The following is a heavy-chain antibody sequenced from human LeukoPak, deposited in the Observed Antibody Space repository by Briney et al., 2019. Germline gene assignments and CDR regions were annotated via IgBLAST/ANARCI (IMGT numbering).Heavy chain of an antibody. D-gene: IGHD3-3*01. Sequence: RGGSLRLSGAASRFTFSNYAMCWVRQAPGKGLEWVSAISKSGSTFYADSVKGRFTISRDNSRNTIYLQMDSLRADDTAVYYCAKAWTGFGGDVWGQGTTVTVSS. CDR1: RFTFSNYA. CDR3: AKAWTGFGGDV. CDR2: ISKSGST. J-gene: IGHJ6*02. V-gene: IGHV3-23*01.